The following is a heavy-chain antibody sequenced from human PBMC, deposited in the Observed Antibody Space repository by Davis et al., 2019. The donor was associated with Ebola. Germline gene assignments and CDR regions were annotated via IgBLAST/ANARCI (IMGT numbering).Heavy chain of an antibody. CDR3: ARTTKTSVSESGLGYNYLDP. V-gene: IGHV4-4*02. D-gene: IGHD1-1*01. J-gene: IGHJ5*02. Sequence: MPSETLSLTCAVSGGSISSSNWWSWVRQPPGKGLEWIGEIYHSGSTDYNPSLKSRATISVDSFKNQFSLDLNSVTAADTAVYYCARTTKTSVSESGLGYNYLDPWGQGTLVAVSS. CDR1: GGSISSSNW. CDR2: IYHSGST.